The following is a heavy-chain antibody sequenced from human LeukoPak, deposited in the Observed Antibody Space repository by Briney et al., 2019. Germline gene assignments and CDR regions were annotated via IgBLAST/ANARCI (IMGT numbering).Heavy chain of an antibody. D-gene: IGHD6-13*01. J-gene: IGHJ4*02. V-gene: IGHV4-31*03. CDR1: GGSISSGGYY. CDR3: AGYSSSWSGYYFDY. Sequence: PSQTLSLTCTVSGGSISSGGYYWSWIRQHPGKGLEWIGYIYYSGSTYYNPSLKSRVTISVDTSKNQFSLKLSSVTAADTAVYYCAGYSSSWSGYYFDYWGQGTLVTVSS. CDR2: IYYSGST.